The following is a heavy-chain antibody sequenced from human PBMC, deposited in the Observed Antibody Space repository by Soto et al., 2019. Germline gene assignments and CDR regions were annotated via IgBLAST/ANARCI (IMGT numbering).Heavy chain of an antibody. D-gene: IGHD2-15*01. CDR1: GGSFSGYY. Sequence: PSETLSLTCAVYGGSFSGYYWSWIRQPPGKGLEWIGEINHSGSTNYNPSLKSRVTISVDTSKNQFSLKLSSVTAADTAVYYCASKRIRYWFDPWGQGTLVTVSS. V-gene: IGHV4-34*01. CDR3: ASKRIRYWFDP. CDR2: INHSGST. J-gene: IGHJ5*02.